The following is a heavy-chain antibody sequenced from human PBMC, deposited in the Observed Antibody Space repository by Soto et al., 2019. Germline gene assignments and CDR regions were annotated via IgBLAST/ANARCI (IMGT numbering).Heavy chain of an antibody. J-gene: IGHJ3*01. D-gene: IGHD3-9*01. CDR3: ARSPGGYYID. Sequence: EVQLVESGGGLVQPGGCLRLSCADSGFSFSSYWMHWVRQGPGKGLVWVSRINTDGSSTNYADSVKGRFTISRDNAKNTVYLQMNSLRAEDTAVYYCARSPGGYYIDWGQGTMVTVSS. CDR2: INTDGSST. CDR1: GFSFSSYW. V-gene: IGHV3-74*01.